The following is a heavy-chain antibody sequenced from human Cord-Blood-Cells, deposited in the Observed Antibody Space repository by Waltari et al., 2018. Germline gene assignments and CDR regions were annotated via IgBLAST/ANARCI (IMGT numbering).Heavy chain of an antibody. J-gene: IGHJ3*02. D-gene: IGHD5-18*01. CDR1: GGSFSGYY. CDR2: INHSGST. V-gene: IGHV4-34*01. CDR3: ARLSTAMVTMNAFDI. Sequence: QVQLQQWGAGLLKPSETLSLTCAVYGGSFSGYYWSWICQPPGKGLEWIGEINHSGSTNYNPSLKSRVTISVDTSKNQFSLKLSSVTAADTAVYYCARLSTAMVTMNAFDIWGQGTMVTVSS.